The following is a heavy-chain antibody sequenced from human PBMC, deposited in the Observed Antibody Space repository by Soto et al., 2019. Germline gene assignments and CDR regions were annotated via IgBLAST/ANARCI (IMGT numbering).Heavy chain of an antibody. D-gene: IGHD6-13*01. CDR1: GYTFTSYG. J-gene: IGHJ6*02. CDR2: ISAYNGNT. V-gene: IGHV1-18*01. CDR3: ARDGGIAAAGAYYYYYYGMDV. Sequence: QVQLVQSGAEVKKPGASVKVSCKASGYTFTSYGISWVRQAPGQGLEWMGWISAYNGNTNYAQKLQGRVTMTTDTSTSPAYMELRSLRSDDTAVYYCARDGGIAAAGAYYYYYYGMDVWGQGTTVTVSS.